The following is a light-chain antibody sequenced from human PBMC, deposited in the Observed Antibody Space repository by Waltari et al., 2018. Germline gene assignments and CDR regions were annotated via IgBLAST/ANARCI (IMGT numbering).Light chain of an antibody. CDR2: DVT. CDR3: SSYTSSNTVI. CDR1: SSVVGGYNY. Sequence: QSALTQPASVSGSPGQSITISCTGTSSVVGGYNYVSWYQQNPGKAPKVMIYDVTNRPSGVSNRFSGSKSDNTASLTISGLLAEDEAHYYCSSYTSSNTVIFGGGTRLTVL. J-gene: IGLJ2*01. V-gene: IGLV2-14*03.